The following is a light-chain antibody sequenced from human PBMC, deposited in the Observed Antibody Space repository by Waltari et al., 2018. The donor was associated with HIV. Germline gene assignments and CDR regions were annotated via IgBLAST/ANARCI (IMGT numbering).Light chain of an antibody. CDR3: QQRSNWSYT. CDR1: QSVSSY. V-gene: IGKV3-11*01. J-gene: IGKJ2*01. CDR2: DAS. Sequence: EIVLTQSPPTLSLSPGERATLSCRASQSVSSYLAWYQQKPGHAPRLLIYDASNRATGVPARFSGSGSGTDFTLTISSLEPEDFAVYYCQQRSNWSYTFGQGTKLEIK.